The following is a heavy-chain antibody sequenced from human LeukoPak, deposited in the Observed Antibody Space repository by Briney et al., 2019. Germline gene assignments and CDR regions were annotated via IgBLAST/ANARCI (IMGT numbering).Heavy chain of an antibody. D-gene: IGHD6-19*01. CDR1: GGSVGSNY. J-gene: IGHJ1*01. V-gene: IGHV4-59*02. CDR3: ARGSGWYPH. CDR2: ISYSGDT. Sequence: SETLSLTCSVSGGSVGSNYWSWVRQPPGKGLEWIGYISYSGDTKYNPSLKSRLSMPVDTSKNQCSLMLTSVTAADTAVYYCARGSGWYPHWGQGTLVTVSS.